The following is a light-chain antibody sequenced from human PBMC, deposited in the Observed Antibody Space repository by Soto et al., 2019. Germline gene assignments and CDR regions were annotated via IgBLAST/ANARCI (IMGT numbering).Light chain of an antibody. CDR1: SSDVGSYNR. J-gene: IGLJ2*01. Sequence: QSALTQPPSVSGSAGQSVTISCTGTSSDVGSYNRVSWFQQPPGTAPKLMIYEVSDRPSGVPDHFSGSKSGNTASLTISGLQAEDEADYYCSSFTNSRILVFGGGTKVTVL. CDR2: EVS. CDR3: SSFTNSRILV. V-gene: IGLV2-18*02.